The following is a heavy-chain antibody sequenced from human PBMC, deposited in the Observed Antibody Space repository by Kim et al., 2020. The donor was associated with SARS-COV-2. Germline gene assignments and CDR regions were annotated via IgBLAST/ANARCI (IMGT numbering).Heavy chain of an antibody. J-gene: IGHJ6*03. CDR3: ARAKLVQGVFYYYYYMDV. D-gene: IGHD3-10*01. Sequence: ASVKVSCKASGYTFTSYDINWVRQATGQGLEWMGWMNPNSGNTGYAQKFQGRVTMTRNISISTAYMELSSLRSEDTAVYYCARAKLVQGVFYYYYYMDVWGKGTTVTVSS. CDR1: GYTFTSYD. V-gene: IGHV1-8*01. CDR2: MNPNSGNT.